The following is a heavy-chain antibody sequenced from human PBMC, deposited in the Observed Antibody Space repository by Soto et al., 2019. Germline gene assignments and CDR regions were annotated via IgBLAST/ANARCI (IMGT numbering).Heavy chain of an antibody. CDR1: GFTFSSYA. J-gene: IGHJ4*02. D-gene: IGHD2-15*01. CDR3: AKHADVAARPNQLDY. Sequence: GGSLRLSCAASGFTFSSYAMSWVRQAPGKGLEWVSAISGSGGSAYYADSEKGRFTISRDNSKNTLYQQKNSLRAEDTAVYYCAKHADVAARPNQLDYWGQGTLVTVSS. CDR2: ISGSGGSA. V-gene: IGHV3-23*01.